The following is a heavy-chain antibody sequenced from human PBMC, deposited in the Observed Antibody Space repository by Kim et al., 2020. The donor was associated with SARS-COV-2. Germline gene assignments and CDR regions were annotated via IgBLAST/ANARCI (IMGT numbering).Heavy chain of an antibody. CDR3: CSGTYAGGDYS. D-gene: IGHD2-21*02. Sequence: KYYADSVKGRFTISRDKAKNSLYLQMNNLRAGDTAVYYCCSGTYAGGDYSWGHGNLVSVSS. CDR2: K. J-gene: IGHJ5*01. V-gene: IGHV3-7*01.